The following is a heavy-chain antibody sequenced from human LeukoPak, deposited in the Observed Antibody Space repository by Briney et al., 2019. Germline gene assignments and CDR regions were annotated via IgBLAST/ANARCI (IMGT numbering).Heavy chain of an antibody. CDR3: AGRQSKLELLKD. CDR2: IIPIFGTA. Sequence: GASVKVSCKASGYTFTSYGISWVRQAPGQGLEWMGGIIPIFGTANYAQKFQGRVTITTDESTSTAYMELSSLRSEDTAVYYCAGRQSKLELLKDWGQGTLVTVSS. J-gene: IGHJ4*02. V-gene: IGHV1-69*05. D-gene: IGHD1-7*01. CDR1: GYTFTSYG.